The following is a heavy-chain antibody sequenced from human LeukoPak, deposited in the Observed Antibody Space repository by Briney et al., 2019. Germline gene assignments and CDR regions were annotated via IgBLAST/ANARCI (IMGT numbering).Heavy chain of an antibody. Sequence: NPGGSLRLSCAGSGFAFESFTMTWVRQAPGKGLEWVSLISATSSDINCAESVRGRFTISRDNAKNSLFLQMDSLRVEDTAIYYCAKGLFSAYDKYLDPWGQGTLVTVSS. CDR1: GFAFESFT. V-gene: IGHV3-21*04. CDR2: ISATSSDI. J-gene: IGHJ5*02. D-gene: IGHD5-12*01. CDR3: AKGLFSAYDKYLDP.